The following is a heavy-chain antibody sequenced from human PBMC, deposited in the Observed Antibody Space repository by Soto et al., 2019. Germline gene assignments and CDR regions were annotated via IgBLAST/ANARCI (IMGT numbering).Heavy chain of an antibody. V-gene: IGHV3-30-3*01. CDR3: AREDGSIGYAGTFRH. Sequence: QVQLVESGGDVVQPGRSLRLSCVASGFSFSSYIFHWVRQAPGKRLEWVGLISHVRDKQYADSVKDRFTISRDDSKNKVDLQMNSLRAEDTAVYFCAREDGSIGYAGTFRHWGQGTLVTVSS. CDR1: GFSFSSYI. J-gene: IGHJ1*01. D-gene: IGHD3-22*01. CDR2: ISHVRDK.